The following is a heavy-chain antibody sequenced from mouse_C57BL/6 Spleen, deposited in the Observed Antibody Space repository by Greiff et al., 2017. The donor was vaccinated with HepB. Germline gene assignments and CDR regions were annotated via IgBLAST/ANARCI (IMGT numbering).Heavy chain of an antibody. V-gene: IGHV5-17*01. J-gene: IGHJ4*01. CDR2: ISSGRSTI. CDR3: ARRDYGSSYYYAMDY. D-gene: IGHD1-1*01. Sequence: EVQGVESGGGLVKPGGSLKLSCAASGFTFSDYGMHWVRQAPEKGLEWVAYISSGRSTIYYADTVKGRFTISRDNAKNTLFLQMTSLRSEDTAMYYGARRDYGSSYYYAMDYWGQGTSVTVAS. CDR1: GFTFSDYG.